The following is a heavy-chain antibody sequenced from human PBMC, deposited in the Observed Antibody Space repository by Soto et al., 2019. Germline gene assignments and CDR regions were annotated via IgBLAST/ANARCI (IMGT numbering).Heavy chain of an antibody. CDR3: ARGLSTVTTNWFDP. CDR1: GFTFSSYS. D-gene: IGHD4-17*01. Sequence: GGSLRLSCAASGFTFSSYSMNWVRQAPGKGLEWVSYISSSSSTIYYADSVKGRFTISRDNAKNSLYLQMNSLRDEDTAVYYCARGLSTVTTNWFDPWGQGTLVTVSS. V-gene: IGHV3-48*02. J-gene: IGHJ5*02. CDR2: ISSSSSTI.